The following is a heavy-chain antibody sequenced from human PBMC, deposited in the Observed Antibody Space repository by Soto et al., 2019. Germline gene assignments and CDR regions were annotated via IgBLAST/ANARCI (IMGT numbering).Heavy chain of an antibody. Sequence: GGSLRLSCAASGFTVSSNYMSWVRQAPGKGLEWVSVIYSGGSTYYADSVKGRFTISRHNSKNTLYLQMNSLRAEDTAVYYCAREGAYYYDSSGHYYGGEMDVWGQGTTVTVSS. D-gene: IGHD3-22*01. CDR3: AREGAYYYDSSGHYYGGEMDV. V-gene: IGHV3-53*04. CDR2: IYSGGST. J-gene: IGHJ6*02. CDR1: GFTVSSNY.